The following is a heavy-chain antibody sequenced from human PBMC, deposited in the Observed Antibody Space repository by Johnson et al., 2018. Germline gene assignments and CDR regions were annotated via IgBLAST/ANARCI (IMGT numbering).Heavy chain of an antibody. D-gene: IGHD5-12*01. CDR3: VRLRGYSGSHYRYYYYYMDV. CDR1: GGSIRSYY. Sequence: QVQLQESGPGLVKPSETLSLTCTVSGGSIRSYYWSWIRQPPGKGLEWIGYLSDTGSTNYNPSLQSRVTTSVDTSKNQFSLNLKSVTAADTAVYYCVRLRGYSGSHYRYYYYYMDVWGKGTTVTVSS. J-gene: IGHJ6*03. CDR2: LSDTGST. V-gene: IGHV4-59*01.